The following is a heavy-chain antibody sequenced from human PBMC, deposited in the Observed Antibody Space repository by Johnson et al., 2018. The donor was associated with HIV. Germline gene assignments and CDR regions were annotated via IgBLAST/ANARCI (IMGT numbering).Heavy chain of an antibody. CDR3: ARVASGAFDI. J-gene: IGHJ3*02. D-gene: IGHD3-3*01. V-gene: IGHV3-30*14. CDR1: GFTFSSYA. CDR2: ISYDGSNK. Sequence: VQLVESGGGVVQPGRSLRLSCAASGFTFSSYAMHWVRQAPGKGLEWVAVISYDGSNKYYADSVKGRFTISRDNSKNTLYLQMNSLRAEDTAVYYCARVASGAFDIWDQGTMVTVSS.